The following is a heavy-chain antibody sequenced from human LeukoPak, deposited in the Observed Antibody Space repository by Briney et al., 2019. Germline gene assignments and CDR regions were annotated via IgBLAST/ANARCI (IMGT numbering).Heavy chain of an antibody. J-gene: IGHJ4*02. CDR2: ISWNSGSI. D-gene: IGHD3-22*01. Sequence: GGSLRLSCAASGFTFDDYAMHWVRQAPGKGLEWVSGISWNSGSIGYADYVKGRFTISRDNAKNSLYLQMNSLRAEDMALYYCAKSLTYYYDSSGYFDYWGQGTLVTVSS. CDR1: GFTFDDYA. V-gene: IGHV3-9*03. CDR3: AKSLTYYYDSSGYFDY.